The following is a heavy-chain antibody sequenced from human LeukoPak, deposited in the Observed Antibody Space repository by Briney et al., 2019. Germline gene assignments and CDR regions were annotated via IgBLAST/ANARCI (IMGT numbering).Heavy chain of an antibody. CDR2: INHNGNVN. V-gene: IGHV3-7*03. D-gene: IGHD3-16*01. CDR1: GFTFSSYW. Sequence: GGSLRLSCAASGFTFSSYWMNRARQAPGRGLEWVASINHNGNVNYYVDSVKGRFTISRDNAKNSLYLQMSNLRAEDTAVYFCARGGGLDVWGQGATVTVSS. CDR3: ARGGGLDV. J-gene: IGHJ6*02.